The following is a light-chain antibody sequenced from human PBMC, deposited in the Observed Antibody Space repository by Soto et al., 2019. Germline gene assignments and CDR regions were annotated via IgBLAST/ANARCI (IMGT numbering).Light chain of an antibody. CDR2: EGT. CDR3: CSYAGSDTHV. J-gene: IGLJ1*01. Sequence: QSVLTQPASVSRSPGRSITISCTGTSSDVGRYNLVSWYQQHPGKAPKLMIYEGTKRPSGVSNRFSGSKSGNTASLTISGLQAEDEADYYCCSYAGSDTHVFGTGTKLTVL. CDR1: SSDVGRYNL. V-gene: IGLV2-23*01.